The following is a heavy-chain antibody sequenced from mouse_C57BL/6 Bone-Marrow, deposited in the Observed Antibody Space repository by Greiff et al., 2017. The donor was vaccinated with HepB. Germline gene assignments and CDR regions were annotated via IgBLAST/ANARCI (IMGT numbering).Heavy chain of an antibody. CDR2: IRSKSNNYAT. V-gene: IGHV10-1*01. D-gene: IGHD1-1*01. CDR1: GFSFNTYA. J-gene: IGHJ4*01. CDR3: VRLYYYGSSYYAMDY. Sequence: EVQLVESGGGLVQPRGSLKLSCAASGFSFNTYAMNWVRQAPGKGLEWVARIRSKSNNYATYYADSVKDRFTISRDDSESMLYLQMNNLKTEDTAMYYCVRLYYYGSSYYAMDYWGQGTSVTVSS.